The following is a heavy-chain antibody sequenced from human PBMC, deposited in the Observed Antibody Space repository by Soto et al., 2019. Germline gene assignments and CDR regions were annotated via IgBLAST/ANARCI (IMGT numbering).Heavy chain of an antibody. D-gene: IGHD3-3*01. CDR1: GGSISSYY. J-gene: IGHJ4*02. CDR2: IYYSGST. V-gene: IGHV4-59*01. Sequence: SLTCTVSGGSISSYYWSWIRQPPGKGLECIGYIYYSGSTNYNPSLKSRVTISVDTSKNQFSLKLSSVTAADTAVYYCARVFGDQDYFDYWGQGTLVTVSS. CDR3: ARVFGDQDYFDY.